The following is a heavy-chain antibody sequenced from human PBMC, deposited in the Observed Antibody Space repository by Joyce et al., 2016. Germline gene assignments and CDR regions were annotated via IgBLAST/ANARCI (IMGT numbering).Heavy chain of an antibody. CDR1: GGTFSTYT. CDR2: ILPIFGTA. D-gene: IGHD1-26*01. CDR3: ARNSGGYPCYSDY. V-gene: IGHV1-69*01. J-gene: IGHJ4*02. Sequence: QVQLVQSGAEVKKPGSSVKVSCKASGGTFSTYTFTWVRQAAGQGLEWMGGILPIFGTANYAQKLQGRVTMTADESTSTAYMDLSSLRSEDTAVYYCARNSGGYPCYSDYWDQGTLVTVSS.